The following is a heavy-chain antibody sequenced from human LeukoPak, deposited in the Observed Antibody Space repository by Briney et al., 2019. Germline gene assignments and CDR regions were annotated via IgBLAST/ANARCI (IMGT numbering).Heavy chain of an antibody. J-gene: IGHJ6*02. V-gene: IGHV4-61*02. Sequence: SDTLSLTCTVSGGSISSGSYYWSWIRQPAGKGREWIGRIYTSGSTNYNPSLKSRATISVDTSKNQFPLKLSSVTAADTAVYYCARVVTIFGVGGMDVWGQGTTVTVSS. CDR1: GGSISSGSYY. CDR3: ARVVTIFGVGGMDV. D-gene: IGHD3-3*01. CDR2: IYTSGST.